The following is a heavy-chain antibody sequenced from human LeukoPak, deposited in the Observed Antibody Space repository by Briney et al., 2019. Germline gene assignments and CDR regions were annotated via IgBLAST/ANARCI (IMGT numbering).Heavy chain of an antibody. Sequence: SETLSLTCAVYGGSFSGYYWSWIRQPPGKGLEWIGEINHSGSTNYNPSLKSRVTISVDTSKNQFSLKLSSVTAADTAVYYCATRRAGGRGWVGPWGQGTLVTVSS. CDR1: GGSFSGYY. CDR2: INHSGST. J-gene: IGHJ5*02. V-gene: IGHV4-34*01. CDR3: ATRRAGGRGWVGP. D-gene: IGHD2-15*01.